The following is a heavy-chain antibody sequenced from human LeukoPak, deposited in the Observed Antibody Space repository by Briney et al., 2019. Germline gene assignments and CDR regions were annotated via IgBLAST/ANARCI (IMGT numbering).Heavy chain of an antibody. CDR3: ARDHMVTTRSYYYGMDV. V-gene: IGHV3-33*01. CDR1: GFSFTSYG. CDR2: IWYDGSNK. D-gene: IGHD4-17*01. J-gene: IGHJ6*02. Sequence: PGGSLRLSCAASGFSFTSYGMHWVRQAPGKGLEWVAVIWYDGSNKYYADSVKGRFTISRDNSKNTLYLQMNSLRAEDTAVYYCARDHMVTTRSYYYGMDVWGQGTTVTVSS.